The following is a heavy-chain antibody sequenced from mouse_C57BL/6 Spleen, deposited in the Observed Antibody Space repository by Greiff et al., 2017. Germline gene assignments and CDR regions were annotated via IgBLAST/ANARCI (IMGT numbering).Heavy chain of an antibody. CDR2: ISYDGSN. V-gene: IGHV3-6*01. CDR3: AREGDGPDWFAY. Sequence: DVQLQESGPGLVKPSQSLSLTCSVTGYSITSGYYWNWLRQFPGNKLEWMGYISYDGSNNYNPSLKNRISITRDTTKNPFFLKLNSVTTEDTATYYCAREGDGPDWFAYWGQGTLVTVSA. CDR1: GYSITSGYY. D-gene: IGHD2-3*01. J-gene: IGHJ3*01.